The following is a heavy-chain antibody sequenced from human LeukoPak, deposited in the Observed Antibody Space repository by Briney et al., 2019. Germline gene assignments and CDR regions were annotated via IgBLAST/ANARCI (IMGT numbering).Heavy chain of an antibody. J-gene: IGHJ4*02. CDR2: ISNDGGYI. D-gene: IGHD2-15*01. V-gene: IGHV3-23*01. CDR1: GFTFSSSA. Sequence: GGSLRLSCAASGFTFSSSAMSWVRQAPGKGLEWVSAISNDGGYIYYADSVQGRFTISRDNSKSTLCLQMNSLRAEDTAVYYCAKQLGYCSDGSCYFPYWGQGTLVTVSS. CDR3: AKQLGYCSDGSCYFPY.